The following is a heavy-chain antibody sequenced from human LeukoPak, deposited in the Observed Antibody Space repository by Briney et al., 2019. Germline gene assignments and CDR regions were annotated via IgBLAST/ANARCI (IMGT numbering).Heavy chain of an antibody. D-gene: IGHD6-13*01. V-gene: IGHV4-31*03. CDR2: IYYSGST. Sequence: SETLSLTCTVSGVSISNAGYLWSWIRQPPGKGLKWIGYIYYSGSTYYNPSLKSRVTISVDTSENQFPLKLSSVTAADTAVYYCARAYSSSWWAFDYWGQGTLVTVSS. CDR1: GVSISNAGYL. CDR3: ARAYSSSWWAFDY. J-gene: IGHJ4*02.